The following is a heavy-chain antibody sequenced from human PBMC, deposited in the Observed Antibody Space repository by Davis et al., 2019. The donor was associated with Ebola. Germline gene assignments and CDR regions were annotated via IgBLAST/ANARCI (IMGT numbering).Heavy chain of an antibody. CDR2: ISSSGSTI. D-gene: IGHD6-19*01. V-gene: IGHV3-11*04. CDR1: GFTVNSNY. J-gene: IGHJ4*02. Sequence: GESLKISCAASGFTVNSNYMSWVRQAPGKGLEWVSYISSSGSTIYYADSVKGRFTISRDNAKNSLYLQMNSLRAEDTAVYYCASMIGYSSGWYEWGYYFDYWGQGTLVTVSS. CDR3: ASMIGYSSGWYEWGYYFDY.